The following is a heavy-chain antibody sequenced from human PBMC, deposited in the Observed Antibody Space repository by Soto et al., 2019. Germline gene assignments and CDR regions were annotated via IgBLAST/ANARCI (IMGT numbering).Heavy chain of an antibody. CDR2: INHDGIT. V-gene: IGHV4-34*01. CDR1: GGSFSRYY. CDR3: AGRYCTGGSCYRP. Sequence: SETLSLTCAISGGSFSRYYWSWIRQPPGKGLEWIGEINHDGITNYNPSLKSRVTISLDTSKNQFSLKLTSVTAADTAVYYCAGRYCTGGSCYRPWGQGTLVTVSS. J-gene: IGHJ4*02. D-gene: IGHD2-15*01.